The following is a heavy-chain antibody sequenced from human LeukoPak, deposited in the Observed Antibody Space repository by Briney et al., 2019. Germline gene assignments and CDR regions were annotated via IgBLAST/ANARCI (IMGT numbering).Heavy chain of an antibody. CDR1: GFTFSSYS. CDR2: ISGSSSYI. V-gene: IGHV3-21*01. CDR3: AREMATICTYFDY. J-gene: IGHJ4*02. D-gene: IGHD5-24*01. Sequence: PGGSLRLSCAASGFTFSSYSMNWVRQAPGKGLEWVSSISGSSSYIYYADSVKGRFTISRDNAKNSLYLQMNSLRAEDTAVYYCAREMATICTYFDYWGQGTLVTVSS.